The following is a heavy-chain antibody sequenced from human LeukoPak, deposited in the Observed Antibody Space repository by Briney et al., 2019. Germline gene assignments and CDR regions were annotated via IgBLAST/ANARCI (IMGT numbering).Heavy chain of an antibody. V-gene: IGHV3-74*01. D-gene: IGHD4-23*01. Sequence: GGSLRLSCAASGFTFSSYWMHWVRHAPGKGLVWVSRINSDGSSTSYADSVKGRFTISRDNSKNTLYLHMNSLRAEDTAVYYCANSPDGAFDYWGQGTLVTVSS. J-gene: IGHJ4*02. CDR2: INSDGSST. CDR3: ANSPDGAFDY. CDR1: GFTFSSYW.